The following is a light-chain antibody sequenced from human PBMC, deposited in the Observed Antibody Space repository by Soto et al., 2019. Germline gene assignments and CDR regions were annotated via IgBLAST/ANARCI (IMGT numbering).Light chain of an antibody. CDR3: QQYNNWPP. CDR2: GAS. CDR1: QSVSSN. Sequence: EIVMTQSPATLSVSPGERATLSCRASQSVSSNLAWYQQKSGQAPRLLIYGASTRATGIPARFSGSGSGTEFTLTISSLQSEDFAVYYCQQYNNWPPFGQGTKWIS. J-gene: IGKJ1*01. V-gene: IGKV3-15*01.